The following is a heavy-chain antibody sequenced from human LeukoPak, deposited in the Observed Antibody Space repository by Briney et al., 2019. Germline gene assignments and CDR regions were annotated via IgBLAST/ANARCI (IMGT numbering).Heavy chain of an antibody. V-gene: IGHV4-4*08. J-gene: IGHJ4*02. CDR2: IHSSGST. Sequence: PSETLSLTCTVSGGSISGYYWSWFRQPPGKGLEWFGWIHSSGSTEDNPPLKSRVTMSIDTSKNQISLKLYSVTAADTAVYYCVREGYDSSGYYLDSWGQGTLVTVSS. CDR3: VREGYDSSGYYLDS. D-gene: IGHD3-22*01. CDR1: GGSISGYY.